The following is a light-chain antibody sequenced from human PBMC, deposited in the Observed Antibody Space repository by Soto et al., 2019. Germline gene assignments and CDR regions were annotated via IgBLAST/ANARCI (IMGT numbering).Light chain of an antibody. Sequence: DIVMTQSPDSLAVSLGERATINCKSSQSVLYSSNNKNYLAWYQQKPGQPPKLLIYWASTRESGVPDRFSGSGSGKDFTLTISSLQAEDVAVYYCQQYYSTPPYTFVQGTKLEIK. CDR1: QSVLYSSNNKNY. J-gene: IGKJ2*01. V-gene: IGKV4-1*01. CDR2: WAS. CDR3: QQYYSTPPYT.